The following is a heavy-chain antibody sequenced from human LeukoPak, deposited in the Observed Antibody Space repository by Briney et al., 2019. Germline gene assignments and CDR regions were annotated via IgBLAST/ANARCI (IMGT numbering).Heavy chain of an antibody. CDR2: IYYSGGT. CDR1: GGSISSYY. D-gene: IGHD5-12*01. Sequence: SETLSLTCTVSGGSISSYYWSWIRQPPGKGLEWIGYIYYSGGTNYNPSLKSRVTISVDTSKNQFSLKLSSVTAADTAVYYCARGDIVATFYDYWGQGTLVTVSS. CDR3: ARGDIVATFYDY. J-gene: IGHJ4*02. V-gene: IGHV4-59*08.